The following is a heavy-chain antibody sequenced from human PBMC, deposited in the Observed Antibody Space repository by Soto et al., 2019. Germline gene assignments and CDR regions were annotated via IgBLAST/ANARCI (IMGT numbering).Heavy chain of an antibody. Sequence: SETLSLTCTVSGGSISSGGYYWSWIRQHPGKGLEWIGYIYYSGSTYYNPSLKSRVTISVDTSKNQFSLKLSSVTAADTAVYYCARGVVVVPAARGPFYAYWGQGTLVTGSS. CDR3: ARGVVVVPAARGPFYAY. D-gene: IGHD2-2*01. V-gene: IGHV4-31*03. CDR2: IYYSGST. CDR1: GGSISSGGYY. J-gene: IGHJ4*02.